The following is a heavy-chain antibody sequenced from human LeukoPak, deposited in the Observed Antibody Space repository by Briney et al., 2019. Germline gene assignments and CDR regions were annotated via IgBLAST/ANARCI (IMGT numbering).Heavy chain of an antibody. V-gene: IGHV1-46*02. CDR2: VNPGGDST. J-gene: IGHJ3*02. CDR3: ARVRDGYNDAYDI. D-gene: IGHD5-24*01. CDR1: GYTFNNYN. Sequence: GSSVKVSCKASGYTFNNYNIHWLRQAPGQGLEWMGIVNPGGDSTNYAQDLQGRLTLTGDTSTSTVYMELSSLRSEDTAVYYCARVRDGYNDAYDIWGQGTMVTVTS.